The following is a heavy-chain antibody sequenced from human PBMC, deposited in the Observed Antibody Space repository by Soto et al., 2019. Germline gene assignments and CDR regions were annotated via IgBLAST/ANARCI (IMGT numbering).Heavy chain of an antibody. J-gene: IGHJ6*02. CDR3: ARVSSSIVVVPDYGMDV. Sequence: QVQLVQSGVEVKKPGASVKVSCKASGYTFISHGIIWVRQAPGQGLEWMGWISGKNGNTNYAQKLQGRVTLTTDTSTSTDYMELRSLRSVDTAVYYCARVSSSIVVVPDYGMDVWGQGTTVTVSS. V-gene: IGHV1-18*04. D-gene: IGHD2-15*01. CDR1: GYTFISHG. CDR2: ISGKNGNT.